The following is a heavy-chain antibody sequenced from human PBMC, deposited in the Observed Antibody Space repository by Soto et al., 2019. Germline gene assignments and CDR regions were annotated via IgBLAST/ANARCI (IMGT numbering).Heavy chain of an antibody. V-gene: IGHV4-34*01. CDR2: INHSGST. J-gene: IGHJ6*03. Sequence: SETLSLTCAVYGGSFSGYYWSWIRQPPGKGLEWIGEINHSGSTNYNPSLKSRVTISVDTSKNQFSLKLSSVTAADTAVYYWARGLPYCSSTSCYADYYYYMDVWGKGTTVTVSS. D-gene: IGHD2-2*01. CDR1: GGSFSGYY. CDR3: ARGLPYCSSTSCYADYYYYMDV.